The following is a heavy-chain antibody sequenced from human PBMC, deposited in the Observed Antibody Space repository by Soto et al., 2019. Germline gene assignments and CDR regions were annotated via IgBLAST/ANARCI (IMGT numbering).Heavy chain of an antibody. CDR3: ARDRFKDIAP. Sequence: GGSLRLSCAASGFTFSSYGMHCVRLAPGKGLEWVSSISSSSSYIYYADSVKGRFTISRDNAKNSLYLQMNSLRAEDTAVYYCARDRFKDIAPWGKGTTVTVSS. J-gene: IGHJ6*04. D-gene: IGHD2-15*01. CDR2: ISSSSSYI. CDR1: GFTFSSYG. V-gene: IGHV3-21*01.